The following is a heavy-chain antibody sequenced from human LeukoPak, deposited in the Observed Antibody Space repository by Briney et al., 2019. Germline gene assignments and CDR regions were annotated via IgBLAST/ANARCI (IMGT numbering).Heavy chain of an antibody. Sequence: GGSLRLSCAASGFTFSSYAMHWVRQAPGKGLEWVANIKRDGSDKYYVDSVKGRFTISRDNAKNSLFLQMNSLRAEDTGIYYCARSGTRGDASDIWGQGTKVTVSS. CDR3: ARSGTRGDASDI. J-gene: IGHJ3*02. CDR2: IKRDGSDK. V-gene: IGHV3-7*03. CDR1: GFTFSSYA. D-gene: IGHD2-2*01.